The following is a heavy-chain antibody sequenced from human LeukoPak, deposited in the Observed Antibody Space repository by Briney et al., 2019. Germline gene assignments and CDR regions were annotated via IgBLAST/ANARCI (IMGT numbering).Heavy chain of an antibody. CDR1: GFTISNYG. Sequence: PGGSLRLSCAASGFTISNYGMRWVSQAPGKGLEWVSAIRDSGGSTFYADSVQGRFTISRNNSKNTLYLQMNSLRAEDTAVYYCAKDLSRVVRDAFDIWGQGTMVTVSS. J-gene: IGHJ3*02. V-gene: IGHV3-23*01. CDR3: AKDLSRVVRDAFDI. D-gene: IGHD2-21*01. CDR2: IRDSGGST.